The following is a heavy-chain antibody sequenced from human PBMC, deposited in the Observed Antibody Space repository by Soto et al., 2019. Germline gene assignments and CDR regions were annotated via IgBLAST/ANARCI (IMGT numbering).Heavy chain of an antibody. CDR1: GFSFNKYG. Sequence: GGSLRLSCAASGFSFNKYGMHWVRQAPGKGLEWVAYVSSDGSNQYYADSVKGRFTISRDNSKSTLFLQLDSLRVDDTAVYYCAKDRVIQLLPVWPDPWGQGTLVTVSS. J-gene: IGHJ5*02. D-gene: IGHD2-2*01. CDR2: VSSDGSNQ. V-gene: IGHV3-30*18. CDR3: AKDRVIQLLPVWPDP.